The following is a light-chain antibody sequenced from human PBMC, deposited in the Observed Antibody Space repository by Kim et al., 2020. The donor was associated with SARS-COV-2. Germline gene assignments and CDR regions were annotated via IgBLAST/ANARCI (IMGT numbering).Light chain of an antibody. Sequence: VSPGQTASITCSGDKLGDKYACWYQQKPGQSPVLVIYQDSKRPSGIPERFSGSNSGNTATLTISGTKAMDEADYYCQAWDSSTVVFGGGTQLTVL. J-gene: IGLJ2*01. CDR1: KLGDKY. CDR2: QDS. CDR3: QAWDSSTVV. V-gene: IGLV3-1*01.